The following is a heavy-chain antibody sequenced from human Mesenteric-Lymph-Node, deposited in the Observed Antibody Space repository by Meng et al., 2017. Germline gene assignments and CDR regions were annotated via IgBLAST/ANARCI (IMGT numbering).Heavy chain of an antibody. V-gene: IGHV3-23*01. Sequence: GGSLRLSCAASGFTFSSYAMSWVRQAPGKGLEWVSSLSGSGGSTYYADSVKVRFTISRDNSKNTLYLQMNSLRAEDTAVYYCAKGEAYDYVWGTRSFDYWGQGTLVTVSS. J-gene: IGHJ4*02. CDR3: AKGEAYDYVWGTRSFDY. CDR1: GFTFSSYA. D-gene: IGHD3-16*01. CDR2: LSGSGGST.